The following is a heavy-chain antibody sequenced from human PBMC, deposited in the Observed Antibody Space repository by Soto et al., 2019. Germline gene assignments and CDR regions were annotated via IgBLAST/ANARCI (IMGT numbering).Heavy chain of an antibody. CDR1: GGSISSGDYY. J-gene: IGHJ3*02. V-gene: IGHV4-30-4*01. Sequence: PSETLSLTCTVSGGSISSGDYYWSWIRQPPGKGLEWIGYIYYSGSTYYNPSLKSRVTISVDTSKNQFPLKLSSVTAADTAVYYCARGSYDSSGYDAFDIWGQGTMVTVSS. CDR2: IYYSGST. CDR3: ARGSYDSSGYDAFDI. D-gene: IGHD3-22*01.